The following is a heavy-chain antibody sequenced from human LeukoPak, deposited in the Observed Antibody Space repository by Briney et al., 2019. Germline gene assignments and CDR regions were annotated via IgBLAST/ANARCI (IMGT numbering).Heavy chain of an antibody. V-gene: IGHV3-23*01. CDR3: AKGPYGSGGSRDY. D-gene: IGHD3-10*01. J-gene: IGHJ4*02. Sequence: GGSLRLSCAASGFTFSSYSMNWVRQAPGKGLEWVSAISGSGGSTYYADSVKGRFTISRDNSKNTLYLQMNSLRAEDTAVYYCAKGPYGSGGSRDYWGQGTLVTVSS. CDR2: ISGSGGST. CDR1: GFTFSSYS.